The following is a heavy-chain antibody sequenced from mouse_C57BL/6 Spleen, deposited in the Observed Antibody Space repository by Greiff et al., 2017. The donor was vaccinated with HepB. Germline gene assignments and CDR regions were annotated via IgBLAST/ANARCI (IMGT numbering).Heavy chain of an antibody. V-gene: IGHV2-5*01. D-gene: IGHD2-4*01. Sequence: VQLQQSGPGLVQPSQSLSITCTVSGFSFTSYGVHWVRQSPGKGLEWLGVIWRGGSTDYNAAFMSRLSITKDNSKSQVFFKMNSLQADDTAIYYCAKNSLIYYDYEGYFDVWGTGTTVTVSS. CDR3: AKNSLIYYDYEGYFDV. J-gene: IGHJ1*03. CDR2: IWRGGST. CDR1: GFSFTSYG.